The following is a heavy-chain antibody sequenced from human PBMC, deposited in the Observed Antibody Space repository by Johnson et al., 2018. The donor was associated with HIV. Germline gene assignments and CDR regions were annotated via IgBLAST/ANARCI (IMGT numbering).Heavy chain of an antibody. CDR3: TAHYRNAFDI. J-gene: IGHJ3*02. CDR2: IKSKTDGGTT. D-gene: IGHD1-26*01. V-gene: IGHV3-15*01. CDR1: GFTFINAW. Sequence: EVQLVESGGGVVQPWGSLRLSCAASGFTFINAWMSWVRQAPGKGLEWVGRIKSKTDGGTTDYAAPVKGRFTLSRDDSKNTLFLQMNSLKTEDTALYYCTAHYRNAFDIWGQGTMVTVSS.